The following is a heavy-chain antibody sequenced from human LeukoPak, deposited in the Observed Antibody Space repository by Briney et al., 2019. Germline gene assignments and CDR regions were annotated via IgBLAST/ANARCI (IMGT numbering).Heavy chain of an antibody. CDR1: GFKFSSTS. J-gene: IGHJ4*02. D-gene: IGHD2-21*01. Sequence: GGTLRLSCAASGFKFSSTSMNWVRQAPGKGLEWVSHISSSSSTIYYADSVKGRFTISRDNAKKSLYLQIDSLRAEDTAVYYCAAGFHLDYWGQGTLVTVSS. V-gene: IGHV3-48*01. CDR3: AAGFHLDY. CDR2: ISSSSSTI.